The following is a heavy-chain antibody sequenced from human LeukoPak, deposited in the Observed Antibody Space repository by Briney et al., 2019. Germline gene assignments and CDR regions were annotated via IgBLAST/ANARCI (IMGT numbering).Heavy chain of an antibody. D-gene: IGHD6-19*01. CDR3: ARVKAVAGTVDY. CDR2: IYYSGST. V-gene: IGHV4-59*01. CDR1: GGSISSYY. Sequence: SETLSLTCTVSGGSISSYYWSWIRQPPGKGLEWIGYIYYSGSTNYNPSLKSRVTISVGTSKNQFSLKLSSVTAADTAVYYCARVKAVAGTVDYWGQGTLVTVSS. J-gene: IGHJ4*02.